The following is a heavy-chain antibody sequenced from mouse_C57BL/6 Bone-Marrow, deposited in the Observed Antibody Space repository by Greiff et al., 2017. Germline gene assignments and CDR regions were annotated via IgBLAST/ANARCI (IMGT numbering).Heavy chain of an antibody. CDR3: ARGAYYGNYEDWYFDV. Sequence: VHLVESGAELVRPGTSVKVSCKASGYAFTNYLIEWVKQRPGQGLEWIGVINPGSGGTNYNEKFKGKATLTADKSSSAAYMQLSSLTSEDSAVYFCARGAYYGNYEDWYFDVWGTGTTVTVSS. J-gene: IGHJ1*03. CDR2: INPGSGGT. V-gene: IGHV1-54*01. D-gene: IGHD2-10*01. CDR1: GYAFTNYL.